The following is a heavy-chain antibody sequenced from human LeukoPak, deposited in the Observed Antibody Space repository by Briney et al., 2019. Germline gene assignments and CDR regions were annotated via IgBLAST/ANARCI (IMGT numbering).Heavy chain of an antibody. CDR2: ISGSGGST. CDR3: AKDFRSFYYYDSSGTSLGAFDI. J-gene: IGHJ3*02. D-gene: IGHD3-22*01. Sequence: PGGSLRLSCAASGFTFSSYAMSWVRQAPGKGLEWVSAISGSGGSTYYADSVKGRFTISRDNSKNTLYLQMNSLRAEDTAVYYCAKDFRSFYYYDSSGTSLGAFDIWGQGTMVTVSS. CDR1: GFTFSSYA. V-gene: IGHV3-23*01.